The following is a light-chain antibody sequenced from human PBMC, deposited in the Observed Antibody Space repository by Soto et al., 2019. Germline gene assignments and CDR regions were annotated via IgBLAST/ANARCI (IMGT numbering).Light chain of an antibody. V-gene: IGKV1-33*01. J-gene: IGKJ4*01. CDR1: QSISSY. Sequence: DIQMTRSQSSLSASVGGRVTITGRASQSISSYLNWYQQKPGKAPRLLIYDASNRETGVPSRFSGSGSGTDFTFTISSLQPEDIAAYYCQQYDNLTLTFGGGTKVDIK. CDR3: QQYDNLTLT. CDR2: DAS.